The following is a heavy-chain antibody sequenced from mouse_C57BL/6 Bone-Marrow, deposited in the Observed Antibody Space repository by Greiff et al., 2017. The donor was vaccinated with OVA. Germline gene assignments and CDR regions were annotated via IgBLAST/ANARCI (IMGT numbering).Heavy chain of an antibody. CDR2: INPNNGGT. V-gene: IGHV1-26*01. Sequence: VQLKQSGPELVKPGASVKISCKASGYTFTDYYMNWVKQSHGKSLEWIGDINPNNGGTSYNQKFKGKATLTVDKSSSTAYMELRSLTSEDSAVYYCARSVRSPDSSGYVFAYWGQGTLVTVSA. CDR3: ARSVRSPDSSGYVFAY. D-gene: IGHD3-2*02. CDR1: GYTFTDYY. J-gene: IGHJ3*01.